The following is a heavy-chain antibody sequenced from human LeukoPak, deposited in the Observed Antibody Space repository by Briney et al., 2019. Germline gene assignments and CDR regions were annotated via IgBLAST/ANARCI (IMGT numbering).Heavy chain of an antibody. D-gene: IGHD2-15*01. Sequence: GASVKVSCKASGYTFTGYYIHWVRQAPGQGLEWLGWINPNSGGTNYAQKFQGRVTMTGDTSISTAYMDLSRLKSDDTAVYYCTLCSGGSCYLFDYWGQGTLVTVSS. CDR2: INPNSGGT. J-gene: IGHJ4*02. V-gene: IGHV1-2*02. CDR1: GYTFTGYY. CDR3: TLCSGGSCYLFDY.